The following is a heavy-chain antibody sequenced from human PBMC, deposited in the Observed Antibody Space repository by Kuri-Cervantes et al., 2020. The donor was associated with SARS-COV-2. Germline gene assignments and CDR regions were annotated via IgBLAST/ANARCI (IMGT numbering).Heavy chain of an antibody. CDR3: ARHRGSSEGYSSSQYYYGMDV. J-gene: IGHJ6*02. V-gene: IGHV5-10-1*04. CDR2: IDASDSYI. Sequence: KVSCKGSGHSFTRYLISWVRQMPGKGLEWMGRIDASDSYINYSPSFQGQVTISADKSISTAYLQWSSLKASDTAMYYCARHRGSSEGYSSSQYYYGMDVWGQGTTVTVSS. CDR1: GHSFTRYL. D-gene: IGHD6-13*01.